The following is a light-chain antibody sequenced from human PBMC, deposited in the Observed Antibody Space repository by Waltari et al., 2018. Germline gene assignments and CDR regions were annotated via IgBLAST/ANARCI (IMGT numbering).Light chain of an antibody. CDR3: QQYNSYEVT. J-gene: IGKJ3*01. CDR1: QSISSW. CDR2: KAS. V-gene: IGKV1-5*03. Sequence: DIQMTQSPSTLSASLGDRVTITCRASQSISSWLAWYQQKPGKAPKLLIYKASSLESGVPSRFSGSGSGTEFTLTISSLQPDDFATYYCQQYNSYEVTFGPGTKVDIK.